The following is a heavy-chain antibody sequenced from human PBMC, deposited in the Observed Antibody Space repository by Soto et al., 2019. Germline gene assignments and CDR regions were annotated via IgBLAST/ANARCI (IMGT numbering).Heavy chain of an antibody. CDR1: GFSLSTSGVG. CDR2: IYWSDDK. Sequence: KSGPTLVNPTQTLTLTCTFSGFSLSTSGVGVGWIRQPPGKALEWIAFIYWSDDKRYSPYLKSRLTITKDTSRNQVVLTMTNMDPVVTATYYCAHTLGGYKSPYDYYYGMDVWGQGTTVTVSS. CDR3: AHTLGGYKSPYDYYYGMDV. J-gene: IGHJ6*02. V-gene: IGHV2-5*01. D-gene: IGHD5-18*01.